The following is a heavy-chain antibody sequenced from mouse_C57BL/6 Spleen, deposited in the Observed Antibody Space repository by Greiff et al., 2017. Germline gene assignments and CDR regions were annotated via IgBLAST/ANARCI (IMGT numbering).Heavy chain of an antibody. D-gene: IGHD2-4*01. Sequence: VKLQESGAELVKPGASVKMSCKASGYTFTTYPIEWMKQNHGKSLEWIGNFHPYNDDTKYNEKFKGKATLTVEKSSSTVYLELSRLTSDDSAVYYCAMRDYDYDGGFAYWGQGTLVTVSA. J-gene: IGHJ3*01. CDR2: FHPYNDDT. CDR3: AMRDYDYDGGFAY. CDR1: GYTFTTYP. V-gene: IGHV1-47*01.